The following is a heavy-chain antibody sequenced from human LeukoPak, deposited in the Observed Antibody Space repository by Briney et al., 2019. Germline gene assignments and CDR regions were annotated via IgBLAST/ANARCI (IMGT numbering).Heavy chain of an antibody. J-gene: IGHJ4*02. D-gene: IGHD1-26*01. V-gene: IGHV3-30*02. Sequence: GGSLRLSCAASGFSFSTYGMHWVRHTPGKGLEWVTFIWYDGSNKYYADSVKGRFTISRDNSKNTLYLQMNSLRPEDTAVYYCAKGGGSYGVDYWGQGTLVTVSS. CDR2: IWYDGSNK. CDR3: AKGGGSYGVDY. CDR1: GFSFSTYG.